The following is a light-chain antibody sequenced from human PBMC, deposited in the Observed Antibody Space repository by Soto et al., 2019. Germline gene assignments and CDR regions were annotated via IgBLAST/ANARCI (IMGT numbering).Light chain of an antibody. V-gene: IGKV3-20*01. CDR2: AAS. J-gene: IGKJ1*01. Sequence: EIVMTQSPATLSVSPGERATLSCMASQSVFSSLAWYQQRPGQAPRLLIYAASSRATGIPDRFSGSGSGTDFTLTISRLEPEDYAVYYCQQYGSSPQTFGQGTKVDIK. CDR3: QQYGSSPQT. CDR1: QSVFSS.